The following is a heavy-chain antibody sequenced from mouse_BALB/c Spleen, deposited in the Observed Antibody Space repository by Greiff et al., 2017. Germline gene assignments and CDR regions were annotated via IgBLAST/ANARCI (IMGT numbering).Heavy chain of an antibody. Sequence: VHVKQSGPELVKPGASVKISCKASGYTFTDYNMHWVKQSHGKSLEWIGYIYPYNGGTGYNQKFKSKATLTVDNSSSTAYMELRSLTSEDSAVYYCARRGDYEGYYAMDYWGQGTSVTVSS. CDR3: ARRGDYEGYYAMDY. CDR2: IYPYNGGT. D-gene: IGHD2-4*01. V-gene: IGHV1S29*02. CDR1: GYTFTDYN. J-gene: IGHJ4*01.